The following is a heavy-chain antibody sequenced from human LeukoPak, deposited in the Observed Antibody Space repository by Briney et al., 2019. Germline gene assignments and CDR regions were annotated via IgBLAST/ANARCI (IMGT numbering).Heavy chain of an antibody. CDR2: GSGGRT. D-gene: IGHD6-19*01. CDR3: AKAGRAGWLADY. J-gene: IGHJ4*02. Sequence: GSGGRTYYAESVKGRFTISRDNSKNTLYLQMNSLRAEDTAVYYCAKAGRAGWLADYWGQGTLVTVSS. V-gene: IGHV3-23*01.